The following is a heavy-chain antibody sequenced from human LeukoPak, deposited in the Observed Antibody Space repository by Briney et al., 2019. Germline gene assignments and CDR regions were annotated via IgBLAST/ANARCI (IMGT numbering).Heavy chain of an antibody. CDR2: ISSSGSTI. V-gene: IGHV3-48*03. CDR1: GFTFSSYE. J-gene: IGHJ4*02. CDR3: ARGRWLQPLDY. D-gene: IGHD5-24*01. Sequence: GSLRLSCAASGFTFSSYEMNWVRQAPGKGLEWVSYISSSGSTIYYADSVKGRFTISRDNAKNSLYLQMNSLRAEDTAVYYCARGRWLQPLDYWGQGTLVTVPS.